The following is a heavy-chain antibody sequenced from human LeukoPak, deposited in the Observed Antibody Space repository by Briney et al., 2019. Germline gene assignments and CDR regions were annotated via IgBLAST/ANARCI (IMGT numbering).Heavy chain of an antibody. CDR1: EYSFPNYC. J-gene: IGHJ4*02. Sequence: GESLKITCKHSEYSFPNYCIGWVRQMPGKGLEWMGIIYPDDSDTRYSPSFQGQVTISADKSISTAYLQWSSLKASDTAMYYCAIGRGGQQLGDYWGQGTLVTVSS. CDR3: AIGRGGQQLGDY. D-gene: IGHD6-13*01. CDR2: IYPDDSDT. V-gene: IGHV5-51*01.